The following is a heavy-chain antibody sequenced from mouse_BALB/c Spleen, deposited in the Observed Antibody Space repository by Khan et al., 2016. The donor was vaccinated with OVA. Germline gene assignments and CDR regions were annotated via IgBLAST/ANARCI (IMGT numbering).Heavy chain of an antibody. CDR3: VRGGRSAMDY. Sequence: QIQLVESGPELKKPGETVKISCKASGYTFTNYGMNWVRQAPGKGLKWMGWINSDTGEATYADDFKGRFAFSVETSASTAYLQIKNLKNEDTTTYFCVRGGRSAMDYWGQGTSVTVSS. J-gene: IGHJ4*01. CDR2: INSDTGEA. V-gene: IGHV9-3-1*01. CDR1: GYTFTNYG.